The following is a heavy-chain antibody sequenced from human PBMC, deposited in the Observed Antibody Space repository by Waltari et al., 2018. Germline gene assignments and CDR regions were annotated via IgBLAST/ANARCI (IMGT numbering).Heavy chain of an antibody. CDR3: ARMVRGYCSSTSCHTDH. J-gene: IGHJ4*02. CDR2: IYYSGST. V-gene: IGHV4-39*07. D-gene: IGHD2-2*01. Sequence: QLQLQESGPGLVKPSETLSLTCTVSGGSISSSSYYWGWVRQPPGKGLEWIGSIYYSGSTYYNPSLKSRVTISVDTSKKQFSLRVSSVTAADTAVFYCARMVRGYCSSTSCHTDHWGQGTLVTVSS. CDR1: GGSISSSSYY.